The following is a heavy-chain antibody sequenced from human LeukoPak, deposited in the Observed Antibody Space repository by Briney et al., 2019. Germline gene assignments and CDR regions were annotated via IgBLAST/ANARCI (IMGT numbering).Heavy chain of an antibody. CDR2: IQYDGNSK. J-gene: IGHJ3*02. CDR1: GFIFSNYG. CDR3: ARVGYSSSWHSGSAFDI. V-gene: IGHV3-30*02. Sequence: PGGSLRLSCAASGFIFSNYGIHWVRQAPGKGLEWVAFIQYDGNSKYYADSVKGRFTISRDNAQNSLYLQMNSLRAEDTAVYFCARVGYSSSWHSGSAFDIWGQGTMVTVPS. D-gene: IGHD6-13*01.